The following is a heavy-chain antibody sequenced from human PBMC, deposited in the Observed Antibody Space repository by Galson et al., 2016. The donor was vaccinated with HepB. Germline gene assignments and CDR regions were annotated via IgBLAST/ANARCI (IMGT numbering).Heavy chain of an antibody. D-gene: IGHD3-3*01. Sequence: SLRLSCAASGFDFSNYGMHWVRQAPGKGLEWVAAIWYDGRNKYYADSVKGRFTISRDNSKNTLYLQMDSLRAEDTAVYYCARDGLLRYLEWLEYYFYYYMDVWAKGTTVTVSS. V-gene: IGHV3-33*01. CDR3: ARDGLLRYLEWLEYYFYYYMDV. CDR2: IWYDGRNK. J-gene: IGHJ6*03. CDR1: GFDFSNYG.